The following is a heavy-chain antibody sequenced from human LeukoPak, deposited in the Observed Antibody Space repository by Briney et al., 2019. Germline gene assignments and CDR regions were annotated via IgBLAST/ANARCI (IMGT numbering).Heavy chain of an antibody. D-gene: IGHD6-13*01. CDR2: IYYSGST. J-gene: IGHJ4*02. Sequence: PSETLSLTCTVSGGSISNSSYYWGWIRQPPGKGLEWIGSIYYSGSTYYNPSLKSRVTISVDTSKNQFSLKLSSVTAADTAVYYCARDLGSWSFDYWGQGTLVTVSS. CDR1: GGSISNSSYY. V-gene: IGHV4-39*07. CDR3: ARDLGSWSFDY.